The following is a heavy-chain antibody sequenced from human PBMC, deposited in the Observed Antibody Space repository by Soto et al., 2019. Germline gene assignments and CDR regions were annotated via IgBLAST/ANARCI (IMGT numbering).Heavy chain of an antibody. Sequence: QVQLVQSGAEVKKPGASVKVSCKASGYTFTSYDINWVRQATGQGLEWMGWMNPNSGNTGYAQKFQGRVTMTRNTSISTDYMELSSLRSEDTAVYYCARGVEILGYCRGGSCLHYYYYYMDVWGKGTTVTVSS. CDR1: GYTFTSYD. V-gene: IGHV1-8*01. CDR2: MNPNSGNT. J-gene: IGHJ6*03. D-gene: IGHD2-15*01. CDR3: ARGVEILGYCRGGSCLHYYYYYMDV.